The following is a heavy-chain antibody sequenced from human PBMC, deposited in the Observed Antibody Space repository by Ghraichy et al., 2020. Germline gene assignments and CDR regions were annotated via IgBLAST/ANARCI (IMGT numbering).Heavy chain of an antibody. D-gene: IGHD6-19*01. CDR2: ISGSGGST. CDR3: AKDGAVAGPSPSNYYYYGMDV. Sequence: GGSLRLSCAASGFTFSSYAMSWVRQAPGKGLEWVSAISGSGGSTYYADSVKGRFTISRDNSKNTLYLQMNSLRAEDTAVYYCAKDGAVAGPSPSNYYYYGMDVWGQGTTVTVSS. CDR1: GFTFSSYA. J-gene: IGHJ6*02. V-gene: IGHV3-23*01.